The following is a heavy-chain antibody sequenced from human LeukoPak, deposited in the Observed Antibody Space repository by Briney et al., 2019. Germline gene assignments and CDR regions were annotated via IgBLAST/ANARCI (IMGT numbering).Heavy chain of an antibody. CDR1: GFTFSSYG. J-gene: IGHJ6*02. D-gene: IGHD3-10*01. Sequence: GGSLRLSCAASGFTFSSYGMHWVRQAPGKGLEWVAVISYDGSNKYYADSVKGRFTISRDNSKNTLYLQMNSLRAEDTAVYYCAKTLVRDYYYGMDVWGQGTTVTVSS. CDR3: AKTLVRDYYYGMDV. CDR2: ISYDGSNK. V-gene: IGHV3-30*18.